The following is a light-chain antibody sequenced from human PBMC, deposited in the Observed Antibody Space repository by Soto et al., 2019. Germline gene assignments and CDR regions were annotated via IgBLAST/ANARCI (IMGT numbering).Light chain of an antibody. Sequence: QSALTQPPSVSGSPGQSVTISYTGTSSDVGSYNRVSWYQQPPGTAPKLMIYEVSNRPSGVPDRFSGSKSGNTASLTISGLQSEYEADYDCSSYKSTSTYVFGTGTKVT. J-gene: IGLJ1*01. CDR3: SSYKSTSTYV. V-gene: IGLV2-18*02. CDR2: EVS. CDR1: SSDVGSYNR.